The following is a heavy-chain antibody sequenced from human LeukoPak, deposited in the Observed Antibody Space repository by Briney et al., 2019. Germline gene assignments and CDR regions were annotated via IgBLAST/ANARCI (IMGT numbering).Heavy chain of an antibody. J-gene: IGHJ6*02. CDR2: IKQDGSEK. D-gene: IGHD6-13*01. CDR1: GFTFSSYW. Sequence: QTGGSLRLSCAASGFTFSSYWMSWVRQAPGKGLEWVANIKQDGSEKYYVDSVKGRFTISRDNAKNSLYLQMDSLRAEDTAVYYCARVDRVEEEKVRSSSWYDYVPRDYTSYYYYYGMDVWGQGTTVTVSS. CDR3: ARVDRVEEEKVRSSSWYDYVPRDYTSYYYYYGMDV. V-gene: IGHV3-7*01.